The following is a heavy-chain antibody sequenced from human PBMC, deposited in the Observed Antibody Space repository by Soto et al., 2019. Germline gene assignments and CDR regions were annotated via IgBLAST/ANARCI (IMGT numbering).Heavy chain of an antibody. D-gene: IGHD3-9*01. CDR3: ARDISNDAAFDY. CDR1: GFTFSSYG. CDR2: IWYDGSNK. J-gene: IGHJ4*02. Sequence: QVQLVESGGGVVQPVRSLRLSCAASGFTFSSYGMHWVRQAPGKGPEWVAVIWYDGSNKYYADSVKGRFTISRDNSKNTLYLQMNSLRAEDTAVYYCARDISNDAAFDYWGQGTLVTVSS. V-gene: IGHV3-33*01.